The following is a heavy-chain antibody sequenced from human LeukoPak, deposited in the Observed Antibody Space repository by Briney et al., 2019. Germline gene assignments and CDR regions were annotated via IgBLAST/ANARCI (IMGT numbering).Heavy chain of an antibody. V-gene: IGHV1-3*01. D-gene: IGHD2-2*02. CDR3: ARDWGYCSSSSCYNSALWPGY. J-gene: IGHJ4*02. CDR1: GYTFTSYA. CDR2: ISAGNGNT. Sequence: ASVKVSCKASGYTFTSYAMHWVRQAPGQRLEWMGWISAGNGNTKYSQKFQGRVTMTTDTSTSTAYMELRSLRSDDTAVYYCARDWGYCSSSSCYNSALWPGYWGQGTLVTVSS.